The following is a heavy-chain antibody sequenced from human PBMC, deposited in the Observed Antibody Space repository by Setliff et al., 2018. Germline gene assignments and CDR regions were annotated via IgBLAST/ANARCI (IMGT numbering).Heavy chain of an antibody. Sequence: LRLSCAASGFTFIDYYMNWIRQTPRKGLEWISHIDPRGSPVDYVDSVKGRFTISRDNAKNSLYLQMNALRVEGTAVYYCARGPGSGNTYWFDHWGQGTLVTVSS. V-gene: IGHV3-11*04. CDR1: GFTFIDYY. CDR2: IDPRGSPV. D-gene: IGHD3-10*01. J-gene: IGHJ5*02. CDR3: ARGPGSGNTYWFDH.